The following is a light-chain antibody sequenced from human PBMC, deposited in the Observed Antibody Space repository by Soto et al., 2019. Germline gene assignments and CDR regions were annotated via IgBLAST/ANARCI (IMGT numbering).Light chain of an antibody. CDR1: SSNIVAIYD. Sequence: QSVLTQLPSVSGAPGQRVTISCTGSSSNIVAIYDVHWYQQLPGTAPKLLIYGNTNRPSGVPDRFSGSKSGTSASLAITGLQAEDEADYYCQSYDSSRSGWVFGGGTTLTVL. CDR2: GNT. J-gene: IGLJ3*02. V-gene: IGLV1-40*01. CDR3: QSYDSSRSGWV.